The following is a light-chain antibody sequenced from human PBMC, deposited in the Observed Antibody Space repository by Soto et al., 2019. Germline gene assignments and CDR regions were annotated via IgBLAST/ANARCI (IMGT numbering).Light chain of an antibody. V-gene: IGKV3-20*01. CDR2: GAS. CDR1: QGVSSSY. CDR3: QVYGTSPSWT. J-gene: IGKJ1*01. Sequence: EVLLTQSPDTLSLSPGEIATLSCRASQGVSSSYLAWYQHRPGQAPRLLISGASSRAAGIPDRFSGSGSGTDFTLTITRLEPEDFAVYFCQVYGTSPSWTIGQGTKVDIK.